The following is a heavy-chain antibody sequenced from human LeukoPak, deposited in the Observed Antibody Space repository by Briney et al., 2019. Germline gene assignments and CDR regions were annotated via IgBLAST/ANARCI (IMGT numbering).Heavy chain of an antibody. J-gene: IGHJ6*02. Sequence: GGSLRLSCAASGFTVSSNYMSWVRQAPGKGLEWVSVIYSGGSTYYADSVKGRFTISRDNSKNTLYLQMNSLRAEDTAVYYCAKENRAVAGRGLYYYGMDVWGQGTTVTVSS. D-gene: IGHD6-19*01. CDR1: GFTVSSNY. V-gene: IGHV3-53*01. CDR3: AKENRAVAGRGLYYYGMDV. CDR2: IYSGGST.